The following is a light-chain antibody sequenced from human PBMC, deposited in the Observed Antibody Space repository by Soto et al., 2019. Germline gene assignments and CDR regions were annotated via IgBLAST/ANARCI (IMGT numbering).Light chain of an antibody. J-gene: IGKJ2*01. CDR1: QSVSSN. CDR2: GAS. CDR3: QQYNNWPYT. Sequence: EIVMTQSPATLSVSPGERATLSCRASQSVSSNLAWYQQKPGQAPRLLIYGASTRATGIPARFSGSGSGTEFTLTISSLQSADFAFYYCQQYNNWPYTFGQGTTLEIK. V-gene: IGKV3-15*01.